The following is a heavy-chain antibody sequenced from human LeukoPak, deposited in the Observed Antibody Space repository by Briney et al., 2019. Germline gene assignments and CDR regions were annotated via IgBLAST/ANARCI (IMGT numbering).Heavy chain of an antibody. CDR2: ITSSNSYI. D-gene: IGHD3-10*01. V-gene: IGHV3-21*01. Sequence: PGGSLRLSCAASGFTFSTYSMNWVRRAPGKGLEWVSSITSSNSYIHYADSVKGRFTISRDNAKNSLYLQMNSLRAEDTAIYYCTRDQNFYGSGRGFDPWGQGTLVTVSS. CDR1: GFTFSTYS. J-gene: IGHJ5*02. CDR3: TRDQNFYGSGRGFDP.